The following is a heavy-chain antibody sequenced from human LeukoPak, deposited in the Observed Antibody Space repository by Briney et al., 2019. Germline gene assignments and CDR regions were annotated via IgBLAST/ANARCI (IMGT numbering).Heavy chain of an antibody. D-gene: IGHD5-24*01. CDR1: GGSFSGFF. CDR3: ARVRGDAVHGYNIGFGYLDY. Sequence: SETLSLTCTVSGGSFSGFFWNWIRQPPGKGLEWIGFVFHSGRTDYNPSLKSRVTISADTSNNQFSLRLTSVTAADTAVYYCARVRGDAVHGYNIGFGYLDYGGQGALVIVSA. CDR2: VFHSGRT. V-gene: IGHV4-59*01. J-gene: IGHJ4*02.